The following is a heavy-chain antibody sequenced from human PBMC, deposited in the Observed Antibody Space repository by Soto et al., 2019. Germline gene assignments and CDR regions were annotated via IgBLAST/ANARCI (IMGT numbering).Heavy chain of an antibody. Sequence: QVQLQQWGAGLLKPSETLSLTCAVYGGSFSGYYWSWIRQPPGKGLEWIGEINHSGSTNYNPSLKSRVTISVDTSKNQFSLKLSSVTAADTAVYYCARGRKYSSSWYLYVWFDPWGQGTLVTVSS. V-gene: IGHV4-34*01. J-gene: IGHJ5*02. CDR3: ARGRKYSSSWYLYVWFDP. CDR2: INHSGST. D-gene: IGHD6-13*01. CDR1: GGSFSGYY.